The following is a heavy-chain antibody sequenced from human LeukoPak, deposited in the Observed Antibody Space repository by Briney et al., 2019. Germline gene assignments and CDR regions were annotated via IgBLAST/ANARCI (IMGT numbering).Heavy chain of an antibody. CDR1: GDSISSYY. CDR3: ARGLGSGSAYAMDV. Sequence: NTSETLSLTCTVSGDSISSYYWSWIRQPPGKGLEWIGEINHSGSTNYNPSLKSRVTLSEDTSKNQFSLKVSSVTAADTAVYYCARGLGSGSAYAMDVWGQGTTVTVSS. V-gene: IGHV4-34*01. CDR2: INHSGST. D-gene: IGHD3-10*01. J-gene: IGHJ6*02.